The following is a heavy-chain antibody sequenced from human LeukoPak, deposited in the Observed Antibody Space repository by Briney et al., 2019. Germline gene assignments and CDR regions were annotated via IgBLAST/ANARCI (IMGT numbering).Heavy chain of an antibody. CDR3: AKAQDIVVVPAAIDFDY. Sequence: GGSLRLSCAASGFTFSSYGMHWVRQAPGKGLEWVSGISWNSGSIGYADSVKGRSTISRDNAKNSLYLQMNSLRAEDTALYYCAKAQDIVVVPAAIDFDYWGQGTLVTVSS. D-gene: IGHD2-2*02. CDR1: GFTFSSYG. CDR2: ISWNSGSI. J-gene: IGHJ4*02. V-gene: IGHV3-9*01.